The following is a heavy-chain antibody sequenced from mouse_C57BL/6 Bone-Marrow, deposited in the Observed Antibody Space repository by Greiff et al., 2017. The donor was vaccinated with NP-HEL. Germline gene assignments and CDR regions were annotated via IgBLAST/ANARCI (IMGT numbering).Heavy chain of an antibody. J-gene: IGHJ2*01. CDR1: GFTFSDYY. V-gene: IGHV5-12*01. D-gene: IGHD1-1*01. CDR3: ARQSYGSSYLYYFDY. Sequence: EVQRVESGGGLVQPGGSLKLSCAASGFTFSDYYMYWVRQTPEKRLEWVAYISNGGGSTYYPDTVKGRFTISRDNAKNTLYLQMSRLKSEDTAMYYCARQSYGSSYLYYFDYWGQGTTLTVSS. CDR2: ISNGGGST.